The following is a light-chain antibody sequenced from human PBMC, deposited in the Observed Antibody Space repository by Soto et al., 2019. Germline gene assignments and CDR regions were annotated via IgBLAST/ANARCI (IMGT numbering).Light chain of an antibody. V-gene: IGKV1-27*01. CDR2: ATS. Sequence: DIPMTQSPSSLSASVGDRVTFSCRASQAINNHLAWYQQKPGKVPKLLIYATSTLKSGVPSRFSGSGSGTDFTLTISSLQPEDVATYFCQNYNGALWTFGQGTKVEIK. CDR1: QAINNH. J-gene: IGKJ1*01. CDR3: QNYNGALWT.